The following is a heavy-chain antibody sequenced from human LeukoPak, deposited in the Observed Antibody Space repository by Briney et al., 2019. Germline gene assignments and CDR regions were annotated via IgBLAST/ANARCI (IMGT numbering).Heavy chain of an antibody. CDR3: ARDTAMVSAFDY. J-gene: IGHJ4*02. CDR1: GFTFSSYS. V-gene: IGHV3-21*01. CDR2: ISSSSSYI. Sequence: GGSLRLSCTASGFTFSSYSMNWVRQAPGKGLDWVSSISSSSSYIYYADSVKGRFTISRDNAKNSLYLQMNSLRAEDTAVYYCARDTAMVSAFDYWGQGTLVTVSS. D-gene: IGHD5-18*01.